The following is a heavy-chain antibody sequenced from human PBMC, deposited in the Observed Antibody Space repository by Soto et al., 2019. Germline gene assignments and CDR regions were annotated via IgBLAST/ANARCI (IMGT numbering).Heavy chain of an antibody. CDR2: IKQDGSEK. V-gene: IGHV3-7*01. Sequence: EVQLVESGGGLVQPGGSLRLSCAVSGFTFSSYWMSWVRQAPGKGLEWVANIKQDGSEKYYVDSVKGRFTISRDNAKNSLSLQLNSLRAEDTAVYYCARELVVTCPPTGQNWFDPWGQGTLVTVSS. D-gene: IGHD2-15*01. CDR1: GFTFSSYW. J-gene: IGHJ5*02. CDR3: ARELVVTCPPTGQNWFDP.